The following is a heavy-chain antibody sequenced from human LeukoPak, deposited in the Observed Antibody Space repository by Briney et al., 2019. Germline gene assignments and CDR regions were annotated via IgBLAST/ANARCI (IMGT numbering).Heavy chain of an antibody. CDR2: IKEAGSES. CDR1: GFIFRSYW. J-gene: IGHJ4*02. V-gene: IGHV3-7*01. Sequence: PGGSLRLSCAAPGFIFRSYWMTWVRRAPGRGLEWVANIKEAGSESSYVDSVKGRFTISRDNAKNSLYLQINSLRAEDTAVYYCARKRGDYYFDYWGQGTLVSVSS. D-gene: IGHD5-12*01. CDR3: ARKRGDYYFDY.